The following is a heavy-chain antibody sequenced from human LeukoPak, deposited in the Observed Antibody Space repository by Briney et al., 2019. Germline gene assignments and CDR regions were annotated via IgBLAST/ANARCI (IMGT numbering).Heavy chain of an antibody. CDR1: GYTFTSYG. Sequence: ASVKVSCKASGYTFTSYGISWVRQAPGQGREWMGWISAYNGNTNYAKKLQGRVTMTTDTSTSTADKELTRLRSDDAAVYYCARYYYSSGALDYWGQGTLVTVSS. D-gene: IGHD3-22*01. J-gene: IGHJ4*02. CDR3: ARYYYSSGALDY. CDR2: ISAYNGNT. V-gene: IGHV1-18*01.